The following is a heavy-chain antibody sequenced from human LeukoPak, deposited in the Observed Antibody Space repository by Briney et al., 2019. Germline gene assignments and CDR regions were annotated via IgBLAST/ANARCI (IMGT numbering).Heavy chain of an antibody. D-gene: IGHD2-15*01. CDR1: GFTVSSNY. J-gene: IGHJ4*02. CDR2: IYAGGSR. CDR3: ARGFCSGGSCYDFDY. Sequence: GGSLRLSCAASGFTVSSNYMSWVRQAPGKGLEWVSVIYAGGSRYYADSVKGRFTISRDNSKNTLYLQMSSLRAEDTAVYYCARGFCSGGSCYDFDYWGQGTLVTVSS. V-gene: IGHV3-53*01.